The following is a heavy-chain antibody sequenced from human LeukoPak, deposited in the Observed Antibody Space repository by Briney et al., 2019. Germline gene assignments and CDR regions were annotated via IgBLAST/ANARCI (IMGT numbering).Heavy chain of an antibody. J-gene: IGHJ4*02. D-gene: IGHD5-18*01. Sequence: SETLSLTCTVSGGSISSNSYYWGWIRQPPGKGLEWIGSIYYSGSTYYNPSLKSRVTISVDTSKNQFSLKLSSVTAADTAVYYCARDAWGTTWIQGYDYWGQGTLVTVSS. CDR2: IYYSGST. CDR3: ARDAWGTTWIQGYDY. V-gene: IGHV4-39*07. CDR1: GGSISSNSYY.